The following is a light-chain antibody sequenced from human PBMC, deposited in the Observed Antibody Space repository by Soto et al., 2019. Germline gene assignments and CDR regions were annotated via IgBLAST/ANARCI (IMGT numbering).Light chain of an antibody. CDR2: GAS. J-gene: IGKJ2*01. CDR1: QSVSRSY. CDR3: QQYESSHRMYT. Sequence: EIVLTQSPGTLSLAPGERATLSCRASQSVSRSYLAWYQQKPGQAPRLLIYGASSSATGISDRFSGSGSGTDFTLTISRLEPEDFAVYYCQQYESSHRMYTFGQGTKLEIK. V-gene: IGKV3-20*01.